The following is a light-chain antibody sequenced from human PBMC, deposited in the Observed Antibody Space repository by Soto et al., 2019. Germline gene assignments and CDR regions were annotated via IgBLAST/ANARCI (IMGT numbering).Light chain of an antibody. CDR3: SSYAGSNIVV. Sequence: QSALTQPPSASGSPGQSVTISCTGTRSDVGGYNLVSWYQQHPGKAPKLMIYEVSERPSGVPDRFSGSKSGNTASLTVSGLQAEDEADYYCSSYAGSNIVVFGGRTKLTVL. CDR2: EVS. CDR1: RSDVGGYNL. V-gene: IGLV2-8*01. J-gene: IGLJ2*01.